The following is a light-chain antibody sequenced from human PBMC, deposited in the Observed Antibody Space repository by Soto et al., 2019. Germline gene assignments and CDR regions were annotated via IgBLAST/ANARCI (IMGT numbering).Light chain of an antibody. Sequence: DIQMTKSQSSLSSSVGDKITITCRASQNIIKSLNCYQLKPGKAPKLLINTASSLQSEVPSRFSGSGSGTDFSLTISSLQPEDFATYFCQQSFIKPWTVGQVTKLDSK. V-gene: IGKV1-39*01. CDR1: QNIIKS. CDR3: QQSFIKPWT. J-gene: IGKJ1*01. CDR2: TAS.